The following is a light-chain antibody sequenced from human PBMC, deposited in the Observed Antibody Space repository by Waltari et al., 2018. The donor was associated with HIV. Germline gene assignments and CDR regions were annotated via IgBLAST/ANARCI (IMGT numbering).Light chain of an antibody. Sequence: QSALTQPASVSGSPGQSITISCTGTNSDVGSYNLVSWYQQHPGKAPKLIIYEGSKRPSVVSNRFSASKSGNTASLTISGLQAEDEADYYCCSYAGGTTVVFGGGTKLTVL. J-gene: IGLJ3*02. CDR2: EGS. V-gene: IGLV2-23*01. CDR3: CSYAGGTTVV. CDR1: NSDVGSYNL.